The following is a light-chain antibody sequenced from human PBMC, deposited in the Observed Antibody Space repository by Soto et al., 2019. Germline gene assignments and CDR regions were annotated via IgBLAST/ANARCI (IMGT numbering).Light chain of an antibody. CDR2: GAS. J-gene: IGKJ1*01. CDR1: QSVSSNY. V-gene: IGKV3-20*01. CDR3: QHYATLTRT. Sequence: EIGLSQSPGTLSLSPWERASLSFMSSQSVSSNYLAWYQQKPCQTPRLLIYGASSRATGIPDRFSGSGSGTDFTLTISRLEPEDFAVYYCQHYATLTRTFGQGTKVDIK.